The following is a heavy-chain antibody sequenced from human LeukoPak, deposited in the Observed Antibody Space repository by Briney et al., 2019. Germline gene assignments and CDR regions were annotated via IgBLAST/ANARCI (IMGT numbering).Heavy chain of an antibody. J-gene: IGHJ6*03. Sequence: GGSLRLSCAASGSTFSTYWMHWVRQPPGKGLVWVSRINADGSTTNYADSVKGRFTISRDNAKNTLDLQMNSLRAEDTAVYYCAREGYMDVWGKGTTVTVSS. CDR1: GSTFSTYW. CDR2: INADGSTT. V-gene: IGHV3-74*01. CDR3: AREGYMDV.